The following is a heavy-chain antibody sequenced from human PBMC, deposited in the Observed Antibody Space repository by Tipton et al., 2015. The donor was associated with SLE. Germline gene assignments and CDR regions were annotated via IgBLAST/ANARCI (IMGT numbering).Heavy chain of an antibody. D-gene: IGHD3-3*01. CDR3: ARQRRTIFGVAPGYFDY. V-gene: IGHV4-39*07. J-gene: IGHJ4*01. Sequence: TLSLTCTVSGGSISSSSYYWGWIRQPPGKGLEWIGSIYYSGSTYYNPSLKSRVTIPVDTSKNQFSLKLISVTAADTAVYYCARQRRTIFGVAPGYFDYWGQGTLVTVSS. CDR2: IYYSGST. CDR1: GGSISSSSYY.